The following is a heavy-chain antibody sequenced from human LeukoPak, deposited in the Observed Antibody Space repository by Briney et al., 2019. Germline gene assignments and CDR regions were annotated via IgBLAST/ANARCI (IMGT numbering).Heavy chain of an antibody. D-gene: IGHD6-13*01. CDR1: GFTFSGYW. Sequence: GGSLRLSCAASGFTFSGYWMNWVRQAPGKGLEWVANIKEDGSEKYYVDSVKGRFTISRDNAKNSLHLQMNSLRAEDTAVYYCARKKTAAGSTAAEHYYYYGMDVWGQGTTVTVSS. CDR2: IKEDGSEK. J-gene: IGHJ6*02. V-gene: IGHV3-7*02. CDR3: ARKKTAAGSTAAEHYYYYGMDV.